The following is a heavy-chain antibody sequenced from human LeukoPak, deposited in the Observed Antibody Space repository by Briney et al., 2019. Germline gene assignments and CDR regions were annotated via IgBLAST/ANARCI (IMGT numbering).Heavy chain of an antibody. Sequence: GASVKVSCKASGYTLTYNNISWVRQAPGQGLEWMGWINTKNGDTNYAQKLQGRVTMTTDTSTNTAYMELRSLRSDDTAVYYCARGLGRYYYYGMDVWGQGTTVTVSS. CDR1: GYTLTYNN. CDR3: ARGLGRYYYYGMDV. J-gene: IGHJ6*02. V-gene: IGHV1-18*01. CDR2: INTKNGDT. D-gene: IGHD5-12*01.